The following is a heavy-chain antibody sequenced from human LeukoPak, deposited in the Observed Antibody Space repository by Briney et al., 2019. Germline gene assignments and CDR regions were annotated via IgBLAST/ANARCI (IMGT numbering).Heavy chain of an antibody. CDR1: GFTFSSYG. D-gene: IGHD2-2*01. CDR3: ARADYQLLSPSYNWFDP. CDR2: IWYDGSNK. Sequence: GGSLRLSCEASGFTFSSYGMHWVRQAPGKGLEWVAVIWYDGSNKYYADSVKGRFTISRDNSKNTLYLQMNSLRAEDTAVYYCARADYQLLSPSYNWFDPWGQGTLVTVSS. J-gene: IGHJ5*02. V-gene: IGHV3-33*01.